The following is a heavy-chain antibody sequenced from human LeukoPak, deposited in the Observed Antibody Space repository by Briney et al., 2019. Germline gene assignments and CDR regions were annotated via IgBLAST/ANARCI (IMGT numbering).Heavy chain of an antibody. V-gene: IGHV1-18*01. CDR2: ISAYNGNT. J-gene: IGHJ1*01. CDR1: GYTFTSCG. D-gene: IGHD6-13*01. CDR3: ARDALGAAAGNEYFQH. Sequence: GASVKVSCKASGYTFTSCGISWVRQAPGQGLEWMGWISAYNGNTDYAQKLQGRVTMTTDTSTSTAYMELRSLRSDDTAVYYCARDALGAAAGNEYFQHWGQGTLVTVSS.